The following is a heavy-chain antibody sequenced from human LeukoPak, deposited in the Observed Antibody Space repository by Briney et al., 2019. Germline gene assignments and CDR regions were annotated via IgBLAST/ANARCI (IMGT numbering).Heavy chain of an antibody. J-gene: IGHJ6*03. D-gene: IGHD5-12*01. V-gene: IGHV4-39*01. Sequence: SEALSLTCTISGGSISSSSYYWGWIRQPPGKGLEWIGSIYYSGSTYYNPSLKSRVTISVDTSKDQSSLKLSSVTAADTAVYYCAQLSGYTYSGYGPTYYYYYYMDVWGKGTTVTVSS. CDR1: GGSISSSSYY. CDR3: AQLSGYTYSGYGPTYYYYYYMDV. CDR2: IYYSGST.